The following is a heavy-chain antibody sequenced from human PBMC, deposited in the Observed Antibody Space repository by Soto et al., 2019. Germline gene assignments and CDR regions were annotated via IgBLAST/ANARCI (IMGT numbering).Heavy chain of an antibody. CDR3: ARVSSSSWSNWFXP. CDR1: GGSITSWGYY. Sequence: TLSLTCTVSGGSITSWGYYWSWIRQHPGKGLEWIGYIYYSGSTYYNPSLKSRVTISVDTSKNQFSLKLSSVTAADTAVYYCARVSSSSWSNWFXPWGQGTLVXVSS. V-gene: IGHV4-31*03. D-gene: IGHD6-13*01. J-gene: IGHJ5*02. CDR2: IYYSGST.